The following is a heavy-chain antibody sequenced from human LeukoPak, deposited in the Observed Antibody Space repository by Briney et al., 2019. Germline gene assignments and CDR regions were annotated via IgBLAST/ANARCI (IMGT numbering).Heavy chain of an antibody. CDR3: AKDTKRYCSSTSCSTDAFDI. CDR2: ISGSGGGT. J-gene: IGHJ3*02. D-gene: IGHD2-2*02. CDR1: GFTFSSYA. V-gene: IGHV3-23*01. Sequence: GGSLRLSCAASGFTFSSYAMSWVRQAPGKGLEWVSAISGSGGGTYYADSVKGRFTISRDNSKNTLYLQMNSLRAEDTAVYYCAKDTKRYCSSTSCSTDAFDIWGQGTMVTVSS.